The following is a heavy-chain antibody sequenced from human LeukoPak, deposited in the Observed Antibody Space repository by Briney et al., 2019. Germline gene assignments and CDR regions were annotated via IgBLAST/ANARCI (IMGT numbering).Heavy chain of an antibody. Sequence: PGGSLRLSCAASGFTFSTYAMSWVRQAPGKGLEWISYISDSGISIYHADSVKGRFTISRDNSKSSLYLQMNSLRAEDTALYYCARVVGVTYFEYWGQGTLVTVSS. V-gene: IGHV3-23*01. CDR3: ARVVGVTYFEY. CDR1: GFTFSTYA. D-gene: IGHD3-16*01. CDR2: ISDSGISI. J-gene: IGHJ4*02.